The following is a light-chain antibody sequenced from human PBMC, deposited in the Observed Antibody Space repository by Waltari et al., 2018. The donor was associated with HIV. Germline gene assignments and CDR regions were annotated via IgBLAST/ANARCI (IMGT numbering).Light chain of an antibody. J-gene: IGLJ1*01. V-gene: IGLV2-14*01. CDR1: NSDVGAYNY. CDR2: EVS. CDR3: SSYTTRNTFV. Sequence: QSALTQPASVSGSPGQSITISCTGTNSDVGAYNYVSWFHQHPGNSPKVMIVEVSNRPSGVSNRFSGSKSGNTASLIISGLQAEDEADYYCSSYTTRNTFVFGTGTKVTVL.